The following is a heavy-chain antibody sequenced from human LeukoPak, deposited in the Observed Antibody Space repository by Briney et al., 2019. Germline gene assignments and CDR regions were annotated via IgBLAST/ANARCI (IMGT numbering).Heavy chain of an antibody. Sequence: SETLSLTCAVSGSSISSTCYWGWIRQPPGKGLEWIGSFYNSGSTYYNPSLRSRVTISVDTSKNQFSLRLRSVTAADTAVYYCARNNTRTVSRGSSRRRANAFDIWGQGTMVTVSS. D-gene: IGHD6-13*01. CDR3: ARNNTRTVSRGSSRRRANAFDI. V-gene: IGHV4-38-2*01. J-gene: IGHJ3*02. CDR1: GSSISSTCY. CDR2: FYNSGST.